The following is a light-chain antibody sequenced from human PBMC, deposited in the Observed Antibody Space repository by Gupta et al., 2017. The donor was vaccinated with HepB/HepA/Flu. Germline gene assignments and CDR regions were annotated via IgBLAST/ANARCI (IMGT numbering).Light chain of an antibody. CDR1: SSNIGAGYD. CDR3: QSYDRTLNAVV. CDR2: DNI. Sequence: QSVLTQPPSVSRARGQRVTSSGTGSSSNIGAGYDVHWYQHLPRTAPQLLIYDNINRPSGVPDRFSGSSSGTSASLAITGLHGEDEADYYCQSYDRTLNAVVFGAGTKLTVL. V-gene: IGLV1-40*01. J-gene: IGLJ2*01.